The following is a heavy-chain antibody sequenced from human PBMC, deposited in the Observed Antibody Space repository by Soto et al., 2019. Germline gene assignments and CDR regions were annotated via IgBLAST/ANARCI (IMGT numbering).Heavy chain of an antibody. D-gene: IGHD5-18*01. V-gene: IGHV1-3*01. CDR3: ARGGNGYSYGYHYYYGMDV. CDR2: INAGNGNT. J-gene: IGHJ6*02. CDR1: GYTFTSYA. Sequence: ASVKVSCKASGYTFTSYAMHWVRQAPGQRLEWMGWINAGNGNTKYSQKFQGRVTITRDTSASTAYMELSSLRSEDTAVYYCARGGNGYSYGYHYYYGMDVWGQGXTVTVYS.